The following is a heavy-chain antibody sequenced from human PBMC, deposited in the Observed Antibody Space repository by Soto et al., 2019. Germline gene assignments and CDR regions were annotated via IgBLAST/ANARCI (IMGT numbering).Heavy chain of an antibody. V-gene: IGHV3-21*01. Sequence: EVQLVESGGGLVKPGGSLRLSCAASGFTFSSYSMNWVRQAPGKGLEWVSSISSSSSYIYYADSVKGRFTISRDNAKNSLYLQMNSLRAEDTAVYYCASSHYAKTTVTVYGMDVWGQGTTVTVSS. CDR3: ASSHYAKTTVTVYGMDV. CDR1: GFTFSSYS. CDR2: ISSSSSYI. D-gene: IGHD4-17*01. J-gene: IGHJ6*02.